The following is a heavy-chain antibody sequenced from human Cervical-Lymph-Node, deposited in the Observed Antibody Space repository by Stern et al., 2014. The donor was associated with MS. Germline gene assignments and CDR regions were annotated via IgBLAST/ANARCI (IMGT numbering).Heavy chain of an antibody. CDR2: ISADGTLK. Sequence: VTLVQSGGGVVQPGRSLRLSCEASGFTFSAYGMHWVRPAPGKGLEWVAVISADGTLKFYGDSVKGRFTISRDNSKNTLFLQMNSLRAEDTAVYYCAKGDNWRRLNPWGQGTLVTVSS. CDR1: GFTFSAYG. D-gene: IGHD1-20*01. J-gene: IGHJ5*02. CDR3: AKGDNWRRLNP. V-gene: IGHV3-30*18.